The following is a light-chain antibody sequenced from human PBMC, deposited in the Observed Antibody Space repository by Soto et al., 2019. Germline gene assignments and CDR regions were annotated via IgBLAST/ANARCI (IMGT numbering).Light chain of an antibody. CDR1: SSDVGSYNL. J-gene: IGLJ2*01. CDR3: CSYAGSSTLV. V-gene: IGLV2-23*01. CDR2: EGN. Sequence: QSALTQPASVSGSPEQSITISCTGTSSDVGSYNLVSWYQHHPGKAPKLMIYEGNKRPSGVSNRFSGSKSGNTASLTISGLQAEDEADYYCCSYAGSSTLVFGGGTKLTVL.